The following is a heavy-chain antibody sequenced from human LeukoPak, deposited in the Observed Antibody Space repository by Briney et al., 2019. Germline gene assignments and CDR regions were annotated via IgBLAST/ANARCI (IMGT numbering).Heavy chain of an antibody. Sequence: GGSLRLSCAASGFTFSSYGMHWVRQAPGKGLEWVAVISYDGSNKYYADSVKGRFTISRDNSKNTLYLQMNSLRAEDTAVYYCAKIAGHSYGSNPDYWGQGTLVTVSS. CDR3: AKIAGHSYGSNPDY. V-gene: IGHV3-30*18. J-gene: IGHJ4*02. CDR2: ISYDGSNK. D-gene: IGHD5-18*01. CDR1: GFTFSSYG.